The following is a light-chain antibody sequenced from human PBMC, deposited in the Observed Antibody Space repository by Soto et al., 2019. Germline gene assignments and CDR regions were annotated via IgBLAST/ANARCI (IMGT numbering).Light chain of an antibody. CDR3: QQYNTYSPELT. J-gene: IGKJ4*01. CDR1: QSIDSW. CDR2: DAS. Sequence: DIPMTQSPSTLSASVGDRVTITCRASQSIDSWLAWYQQKPGKAPKLLIYDASSLESGVPSRFSGSGSGTEFTLTISSLQPDDFATYYCQQYNTYSPELTFGGGTKVEIK. V-gene: IGKV1-5*01.